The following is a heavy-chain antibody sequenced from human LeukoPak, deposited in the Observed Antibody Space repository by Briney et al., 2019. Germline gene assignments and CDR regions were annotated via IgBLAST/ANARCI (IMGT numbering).Heavy chain of an antibody. CDR2: INGGGVNT. V-gene: IGHV3-23*01. D-gene: IGHD3-10*01. J-gene: IGHJ4*02. Sequence: GGSLRLSCAASGFTFSSYAMSWVRQAPGKGLEWVSTINGGGVNTHYADSVGGRFTVSRDNSENALYLQMNNLRTEDTAVYFCVKGGTVDRVGWTHWGQGSLVTVFS. CDR3: VKGGTVDRVGWTH. CDR1: GFTFSSYA.